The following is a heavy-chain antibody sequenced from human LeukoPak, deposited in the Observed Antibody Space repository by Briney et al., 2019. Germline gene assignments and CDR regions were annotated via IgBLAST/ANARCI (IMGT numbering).Heavy chain of an antibody. D-gene: IGHD6-19*01. CDR2: IYYSGST. Sequence: SETLSLTCTVSGGSISSSSYYWGWIRQPPGKGLERIGSIYYSGSTYYNPSLKSRVTISVDTSKNQFSLKLSSVTAADTAVYYCARDLPRHSSGWYSGNDAFDIWGQGTMVTVSS. CDR1: GGSISSSSYY. J-gene: IGHJ3*02. CDR3: ARDLPRHSSGWYSGNDAFDI. V-gene: IGHV4-39*07.